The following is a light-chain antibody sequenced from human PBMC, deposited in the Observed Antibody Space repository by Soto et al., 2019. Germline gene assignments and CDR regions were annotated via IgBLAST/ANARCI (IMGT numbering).Light chain of an antibody. J-gene: IGKJ1*01. CDR2: GAS. CDR3: QQYDTYWT. V-gene: IGKV3-20*01. Sequence: EIVLTQSPGTLSLSPGERATLSCRASLSVSSIYLAWYQQKPGQAPRLLIYGASSRATGIPDRFSGSGSGTEFTLTISSLQPDDFATYYCQQYDTYWTFGQGTKVDIK. CDR1: LSVSSIY.